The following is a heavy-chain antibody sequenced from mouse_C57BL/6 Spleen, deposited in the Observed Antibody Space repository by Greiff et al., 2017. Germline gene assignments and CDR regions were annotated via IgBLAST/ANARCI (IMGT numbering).Heavy chain of an antibody. V-gene: IGHV1-55*01. CDR1: GYTFTSYW. Sequence: QVQLQQPGAELVKPGASVKMSCKASGYTFTSYWITWVKQRPGQGLEWIGDIYPGSGSTNYNEKFKSKATLTVDTSSSTAYMQLSSLTSEDSAVYYCARSLLLYGGPFAYWGQGTLVTVSA. CDR3: ARSLLLYGGPFAY. CDR2: IYPGSGST. D-gene: IGHD1-1*01. J-gene: IGHJ3*01.